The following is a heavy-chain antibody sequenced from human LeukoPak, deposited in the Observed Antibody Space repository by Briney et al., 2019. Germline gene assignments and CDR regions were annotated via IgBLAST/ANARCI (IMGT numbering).Heavy chain of an antibody. CDR1: GGTFSSYA. CDR2: IIPIFGTA. CDR3: ARGGDKDSHFDY. D-gene: IGHD2-21*01. J-gene: IGHJ4*02. Sequence: SVKVSCKASGGTFSSYAISWVRQAPGQGLEWMGGIIPIFGTANYAQKFQGRVTITTDESTSTAYMELSSLRSEDTAVYYCARGGDKDSHFDYWGPGTLVTVSS. V-gene: IGHV1-69*05.